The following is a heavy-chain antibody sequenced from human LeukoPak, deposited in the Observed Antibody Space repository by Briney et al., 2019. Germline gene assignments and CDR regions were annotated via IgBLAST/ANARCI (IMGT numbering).Heavy chain of an antibody. CDR2: IYYSGRT. J-gene: IGHJ4*02. Sequence: SETLSRISTVSGGSRSRYDWSWIQQPPGKGLDLIGYIYYSGRTNYNPSLKSRVTISVDTSKNQFSLKLSSVTAADTAVYYCARSGGQMAVAGTNYFDYWGQGTLVTVSS. CDR1: GGSRSRYD. V-gene: IGHV4-59*01. CDR3: ARSGGQMAVAGTNYFDY. D-gene: IGHD6-19*01.